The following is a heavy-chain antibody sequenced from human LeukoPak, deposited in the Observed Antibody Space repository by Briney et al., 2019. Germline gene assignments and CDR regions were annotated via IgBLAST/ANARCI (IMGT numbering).Heavy chain of an antibody. CDR3: ARGGAYSSGWYVEGYYYYGMDV. V-gene: IGHV4-31*03. CDR1: GGSISSGGYY. J-gene: IGHJ6*04. D-gene: IGHD6-19*01. Sequence: SETLSLTCTVSGGSISSGGYYWSWIRQHPGKGLEWIGYIYYSGSTYYNPSLKSRVTISVDTSKNQFYLKLSSVTAADTAVYYCARGGAYSSGWYVEGYYYYGMDVWGKGTTVTVSS. CDR2: IYYSGST.